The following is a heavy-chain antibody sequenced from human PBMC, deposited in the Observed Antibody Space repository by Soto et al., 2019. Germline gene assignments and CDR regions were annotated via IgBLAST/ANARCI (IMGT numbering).Heavy chain of an antibody. CDR1: VYNFANYW. CDR3: AAADTTGPDAFDI. D-gene: IGHD1-1*01. V-gene: IGHV5-51*01. CDR2: IFPGDSDT. J-gene: IGHJ3*02. Sequence: GASLKISGKGSVYNFANYWIGWVRQMPGKGLEWMGMIFPGDSDTKNSPSLQGQITMSVDKSDSSAYLQWRSLKASDTAMYYCAAADTTGPDAFDIWGQGTMVTVAS.